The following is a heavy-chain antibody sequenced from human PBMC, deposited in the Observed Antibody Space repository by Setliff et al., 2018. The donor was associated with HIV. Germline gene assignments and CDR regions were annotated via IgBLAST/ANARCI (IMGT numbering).Heavy chain of an antibody. D-gene: IGHD3-3*01. J-gene: IGHJ4*02. CDR2: IHFSGTT. CDR3: ARPSLGIGGGSIFDL. Sequence: SETLSLTCTVSGGFSISNTDYWGWIRQSPGKGLEWIGNIHFSGTTYYNPSLKSRVTMFVAPSKQQFFLSLASVTAADTALYYCARPSLGIGGGSIFDLWGQGLLVTVSS. CDR1: GGFSISNTDY. V-gene: IGHV4-39*01.